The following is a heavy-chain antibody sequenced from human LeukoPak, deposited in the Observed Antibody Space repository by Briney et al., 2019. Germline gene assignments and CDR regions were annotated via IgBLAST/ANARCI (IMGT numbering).Heavy chain of an antibody. Sequence: KPSETLSLTCTVSGGSISSSSYYWGWIRQPPGKGLEWIGSIYYSGSTYYNPSLKSRVTISVDTSKNQFSLKLSSVTAADTAVYYCARGPRDNWFDPWGQGTLVTVSS. V-gene: IGHV4-39*07. CDR1: GGSISSSSYY. CDR2: IYYSGST. J-gene: IGHJ5*02. CDR3: ARGPRDNWFDP.